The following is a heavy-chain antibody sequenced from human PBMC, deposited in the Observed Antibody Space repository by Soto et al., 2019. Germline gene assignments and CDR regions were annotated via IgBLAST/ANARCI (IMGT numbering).Heavy chain of an antibody. CDR3: ARVPLRSDSSAWYYFDY. J-gene: IGHJ4*02. CDR2: IWYDGSNK. V-gene: IGHV3-33*01. Sequence: QVQLVESGGGVVQPGRSPRLSCAASGFTFSNNGMHWVRQAPGKGLEWVAAIWYDGSNKYYADSVKGRFTISRDNSKNTLYLQMSSLRAEDTAVYYCARVPLRSDSSAWYYFDYWGQGTLVTVSS. CDR1: GFTFSNNG. D-gene: IGHD6-19*01.